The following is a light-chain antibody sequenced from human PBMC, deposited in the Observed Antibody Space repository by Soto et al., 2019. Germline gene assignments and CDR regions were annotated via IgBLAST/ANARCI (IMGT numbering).Light chain of an antibody. V-gene: IGKV3-20*01. CDR1: QSVSSSS. Sequence: EIVLTQSPGTLSLSPGERATLSCRASQSVSSSSLAWYQHKPGQAPRLLVYDAFSRATDIPDRFSGSGSGTDFTLTISRLEPEDFAVYYCQHYGSSPPMYTFGQGTKLEI. J-gene: IGKJ2*01. CDR3: QHYGSSPPMYT. CDR2: DAF.